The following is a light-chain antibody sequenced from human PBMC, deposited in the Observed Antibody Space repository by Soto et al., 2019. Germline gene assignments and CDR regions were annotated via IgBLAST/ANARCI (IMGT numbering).Light chain of an antibody. CDR2: EGS. V-gene: IGLV2-23*01. CDR1: SSDLGSYNL. CDR3: CSYAGSSTFV. Sequence: SALTQPASVSGSPGQSITLSCTGTSSDLGSYNLVSWYQQHPGKAPKLMIYEGSKRPSGVSYRFSGSKSANTASLTISGLQTEDEADYYCCSYAGSSTFVFGTGTKVTVL. J-gene: IGLJ1*01.